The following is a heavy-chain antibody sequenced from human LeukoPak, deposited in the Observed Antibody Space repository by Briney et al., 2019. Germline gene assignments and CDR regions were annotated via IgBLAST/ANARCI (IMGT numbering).Heavy chain of an antibody. D-gene: IGHD3-10*01. CDR3: ARDPGSGSYFLNYYYYGMDV. J-gene: IGHJ6*04. CDR2: IYYSGST. V-gene: IGHV4-59*01. Sequence: SETLSLTCTVSGGSISSYYWSWIRQPPGKGLEWIGYIYYSGSTNYNPFLKSRVTISVDTSKNQFSLKLSSVTAADTAVYYCARDPGSGSYFLNYYYYGMDVWGKGTTVTVSS. CDR1: GGSISSYY.